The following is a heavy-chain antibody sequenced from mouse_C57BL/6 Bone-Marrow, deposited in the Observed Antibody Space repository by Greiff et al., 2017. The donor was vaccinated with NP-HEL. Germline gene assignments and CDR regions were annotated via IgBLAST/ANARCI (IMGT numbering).Heavy chain of an antibody. V-gene: IGHV1-50*01. Sequence: VKLMESGAELVKPGASVKLSCKASGYTFTSYWMQWVKQRPGQGLEWIGEIDPSDSYTNYNQKFKGKATLTVDTSSSTAYMQLSSLTSEDYAVYYCAREVYYSNYVAWFAYWGQGNLVTVSA. CDR3: AREVYYSNYVAWFAY. CDR1: GYTFTSYW. CDR2: IDPSDSYT. D-gene: IGHD2-5*01. J-gene: IGHJ3*01.